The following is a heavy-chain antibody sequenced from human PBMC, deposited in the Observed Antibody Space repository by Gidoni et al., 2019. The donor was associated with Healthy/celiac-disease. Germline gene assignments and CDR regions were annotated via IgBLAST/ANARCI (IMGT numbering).Heavy chain of an antibody. CDR2: INHSGST. J-gene: IGHJ4*02. CDR1: GGSFSGYY. D-gene: IGHD6-19*01. V-gene: IGHV4-34*01. CDR3: ARGGPVAGRDFDY. Sequence: QVQLQQWGAGLLKPSETLSLTCAVYGGSFSGYYWSWIRQPPGKGLEWIGEINHSGSTNYNPSLKSRVTISVDTSKNQFSLKLSSVTAADTAVYYCARGGPVAGRDFDYWGQGTLVTVSS.